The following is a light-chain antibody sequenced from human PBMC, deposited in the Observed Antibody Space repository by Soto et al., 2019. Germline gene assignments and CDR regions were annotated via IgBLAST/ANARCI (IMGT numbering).Light chain of an antibody. CDR1: ESVSSK. Sequence: EIVMTQSPATLSVSPGERATLSCRASESVSSKLAWYQQKPGQAPRLLIYRASSRATGISGSFSGSGSGTEFTLTITSLQSEDFAVYYCQQYNEWPITFGQGTRLEIK. CDR2: RAS. J-gene: IGKJ5*01. V-gene: IGKV3-15*01. CDR3: QQYNEWPIT.